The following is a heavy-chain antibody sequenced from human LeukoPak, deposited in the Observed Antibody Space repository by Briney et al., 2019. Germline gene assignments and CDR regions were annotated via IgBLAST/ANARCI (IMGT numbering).Heavy chain of an antibody. J-gene: IGHJ4*02. D-gene: IGHD6-6*01. Sequence: GGSLRLSCAASGFTFDDYAMHWVRQAPGKGLEWVSGISWNSGSIGYADSVKGRFTISRDNAKNSLYLQMNSLRAEDTALYYCAKDVVGYSSSSSSLDYWGQGTLVTVSS. CDR3: AKDVVGYSSSSSSLDY. CDR2: ISWNSGSI. V-gene: IGHV3-9*01. CDR1: GFTFDDYA.